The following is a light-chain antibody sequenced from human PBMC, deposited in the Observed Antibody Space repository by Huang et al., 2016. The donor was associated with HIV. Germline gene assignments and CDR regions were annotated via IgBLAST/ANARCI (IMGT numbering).Light chain of an antibody. CDR2: AAS. J-gene: IGKJ3*01. CDR3: LQLNSYPGT. CDR1: QDISSH. Sequence: IQLTQSPSSLSASVGDRVTIHCRASQDISSHLAWYQQIPGKAPKLLISAASTLESGVPSMFSGSGSGTDFSLTINNLQPEDFATYYCLQLNSYPGTFGPGTNVDV. V-gene: IGKV1-9*01.